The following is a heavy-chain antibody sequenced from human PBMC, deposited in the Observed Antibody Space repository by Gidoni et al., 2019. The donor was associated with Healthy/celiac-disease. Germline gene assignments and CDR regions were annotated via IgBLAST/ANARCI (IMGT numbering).Heavy chain of an antibody. D-gene: IGHD4-4*01. V-gene: IGHV3-9*01. J-gene: IGHJ4*02. Sequence: EVQLVESGGGLVQPGRSLRLSCAASGSPFDDYAMHWVRQAPGKGLEWVSGISWNSGSIGYADSVKGRFTISRDNAKNSLYLQMNSLRAEDTALYYCAKGAQEDYSNPNYYFDYWGQGTLVTVSS. CDR1: GSPFDDYA. CDR2: ISWNSGSI. CDR3: AKGAQEDYSNPNYYFDY.